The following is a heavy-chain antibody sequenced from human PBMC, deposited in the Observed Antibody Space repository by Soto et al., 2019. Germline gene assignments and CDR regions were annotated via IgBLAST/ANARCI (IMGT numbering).Heavy chain of an antibody. CDR1: GFTFSSYG. CDR2: IWYDGSNK. D-gene: IGHD1-26*01. CDR3: ASGGSYSTANDY. Sequence: GGSLRLSCAASGFTFSSYGMHWVRQAPGKGLEWVAVIWYDGSNKYYADSVKGRFTISRDNSKNTLYLQMNSLRAEDTAVYYCASGGSYSTANDYRAQGTPVTGSS. J-gene: IGHJ4*02. V-gene: IGHV3-33*01.